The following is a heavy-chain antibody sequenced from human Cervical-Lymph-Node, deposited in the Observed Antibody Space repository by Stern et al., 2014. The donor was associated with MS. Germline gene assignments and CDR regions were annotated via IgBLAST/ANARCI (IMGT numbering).Heavy chain of an antibody. CDR1: GFTFKSYT. V-gene: IGHV3-30*14. D-gene: IGHD2-2*01. CDR2: VIYNGTNK. Sequence: VQLVESGGGVVQPGRSLRLSCAASGFTFKSYTMQCVRQAPGKVLEWVAVVIYNGTNKYYADSVKGRFTISRDNSKNTLFLQMNSLRPEDSAVYYCAKYAQSFDSWGQGTLVTVSS. CDR3: AKYAQSFDS. J-gene: IGHJ4*02.